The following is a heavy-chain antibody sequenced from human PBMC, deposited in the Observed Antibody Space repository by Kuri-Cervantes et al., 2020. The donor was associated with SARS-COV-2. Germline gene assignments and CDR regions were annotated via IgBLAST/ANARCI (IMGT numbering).Heavy chain of an antibody. J-gene: IGHJ3*02. Sequence: LRLSCTVSGGSISSGDYYWSWIRQPPGKGLEWIGYIYYSGSTYYNPSLRSRVTISVDTSKNQFSLKLSSVTAADTAVYYCAREAHNSRAFDIWGQGTMVTVSS. CDR2: IYYSGST. V-gene: IGHV4-30-4*08. D-gene: IGHD1-20*01. CDR3: AREAHNSRAFDI. CDR1: GGSISSGDYY.